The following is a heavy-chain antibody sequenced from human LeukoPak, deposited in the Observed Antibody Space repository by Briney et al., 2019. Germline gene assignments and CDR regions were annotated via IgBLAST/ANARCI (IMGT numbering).Heavy chain of an antibody. Sequence: GGSLRLSCAASGFIFSSYGMHWVRQAPGKGLEWVSAISGSGGSTYYADSVKGRFTISRDNSKNTLYLQMNSLRAEDTAVYYCARRKMATTPPLYFDYWDQGTLVTVSS. CDR3: ARRKMATTPPLYFDY. J-gene: IGHJ4*02. CDR1: GFIFSSYG. D-gene: IGHD5-24*01. V-gene: IGHV3-23*01. CDR2: ISGSGGST.